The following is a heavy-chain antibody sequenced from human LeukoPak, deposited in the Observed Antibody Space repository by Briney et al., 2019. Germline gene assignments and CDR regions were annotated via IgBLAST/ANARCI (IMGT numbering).Heavy chain of an antibody. D-gene: IGHD3-3*01. CDR1: GGSISSSNW. Sequence: PSEALSLTCAVSGGSISSSNWWTWVRQPPGKGLEWIGEIYHSGSANYNPSLKSRVTISVDTSKNQFSLKLSSVTAADTAVYYCARLYYDSWSGYNWFDPWGQGTLVTVSS. CDR3: ARLYYDSWSGYNWFDP. J-gene: IGHJ5*02. CDR2: IYHSGSA. V-gene: IGHV4-4*02.